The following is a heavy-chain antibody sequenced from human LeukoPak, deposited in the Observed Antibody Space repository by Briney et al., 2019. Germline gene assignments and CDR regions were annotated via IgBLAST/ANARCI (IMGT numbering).Heavy chain of an antibody. CDR1: GYTFSIYG. V-gene: IGHV1-18*01. CDR3: ARQVDTSMALPDY. J-gene: IGHJ4*02. CDR2: ISAYNGNT. Sequence: GASVTVSCTSSGYTFSIYGISWVRQAPGQGLEWMGWISAYNGNTNYAQKHRGRVTMTTDTSTSTAYMEVRSLRSDDTAIYYCARQVDTSMALPDYWGQGTLVTVSS. D-gene: IGHD5-18*01.